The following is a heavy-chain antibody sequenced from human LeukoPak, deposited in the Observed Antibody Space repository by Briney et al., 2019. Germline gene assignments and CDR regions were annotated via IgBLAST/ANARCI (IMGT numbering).Heavy chain of an antibody. J-gene: IGHJ4*02. V-gene: IGHV4-30-4*02. CDR2: IYYSGST. CDR3: ARDRVDILTGYYGYFDY. Sequence: SETLSLTCTVSGGSISSGDYYWSWIRQPPGKGLEWIGYIYYSGSTYYNPSLKSRVTISVDTSKNQFSLKLSSVTAADTAVYYCARDRVDILTGYYGYFDYWGQGTLVTVSS. CDR1: GGSISSGDYY. D-gene: IGHD3-9*01.